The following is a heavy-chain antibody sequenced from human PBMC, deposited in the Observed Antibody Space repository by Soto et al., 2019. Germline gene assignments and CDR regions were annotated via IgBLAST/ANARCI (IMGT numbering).Heavy chain of an antibody. Sequence: GSLVLSFAASGFPFSDYSMNWVRQAPGKGLEWVSSISTRSSYIYYANSVRGRFTISRDNARNSLYLQMNSLRAEDTAVYYCARVLIPQRYYYYGMDVWGQGTTVTVSS. CDR2: ISTRSSYI. J-gene: IGHJ6*02. CDR1: GFPFSDYS. CDR3: ARVLIPQRYYYYGMDV. V-gene: IGHV3-21*01. D-gene: IGHD1-1*01.